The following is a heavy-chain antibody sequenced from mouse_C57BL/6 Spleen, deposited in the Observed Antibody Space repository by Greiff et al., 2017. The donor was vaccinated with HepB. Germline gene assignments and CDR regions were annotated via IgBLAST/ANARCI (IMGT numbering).Heavy chain of an antibody. D-gene: IGHD1-1*02. V-gene: IGHV10-3*01. CDR1: GFTFNTYA. Sequence: EVQVVESGGGLVQPKGSLKLSCAASGFTFNTYAMHWVRQAPGKGLEWVARIRSKSSNYATYYADSVKDRFTISRDDSQSMLYLQMNNLKTEDTAMYYCVRGEDYSGYFDVWGTGTTVTVSS. CDR3: VRGEDYSGYFDV. J-gene: IGHJ1*03. CDR2: IRSKSSNYAT.